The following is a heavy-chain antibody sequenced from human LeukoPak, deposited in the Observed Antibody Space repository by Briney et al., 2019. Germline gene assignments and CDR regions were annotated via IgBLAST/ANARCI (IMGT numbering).Heavy chain of an antibody. CDR1: GFTFSSYA. CDR2: ISGSGGGT. J-gene: IGHJ4*02. Sequence: PGGSLRLSCAASGFTFSSYAMSWVRQAPGKGLEWVSAISGSGGGTYYADSVKGRFTISRDNSKNTLYLQMNSLRAEDTAVYYCAKAGRYSSGWLDYWGQGTLVTVSS. D-gene: IGHD6-19*01. CDR3: AKAGRYSSGWLDY. V-gene: IGHV3-23*01.